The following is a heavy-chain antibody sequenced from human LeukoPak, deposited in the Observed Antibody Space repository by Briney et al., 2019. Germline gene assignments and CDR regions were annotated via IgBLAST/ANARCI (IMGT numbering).Heavy chain of an antibody. Sequence: KSSETLSLTCTVSGVSISSYYWSWIRQPPGKGLEWIGYIYYSGSTNYNPSLKSRVTISVDTSKNQFSLKLSSVTAADTAVYYCARYSYSSGWQPSYYFDYWGQGTLVTVSS. CDR2: IYYSGST. J-gene: IGHJ4*02. CDR3: ARYSYSSGWQPSYYFDY. V-gene: IGHV4-59*08. D-gene: IGHD6-19*01. CDR1: GVSISSYY.